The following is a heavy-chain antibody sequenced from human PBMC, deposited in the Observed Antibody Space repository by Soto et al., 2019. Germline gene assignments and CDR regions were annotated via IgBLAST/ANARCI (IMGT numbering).Heavy chain of an antibody. CDR1: GFTFSNFG. V-gene: IGHV3-21*01. Sequence: GGSLRLSCVASGFTFSNFGLNWVRQAPGKGLEWVSSISSSDKYIYYADSVKGRCTISRDNAKNSLSLQMNSLRADDTAVYYGAGVFCRGDCYPPRCYWGQGTLVAVSS. D-gene: IGHD2-21*02. CDR3: AGVFCRGDCYPPRCY. CDR2: ISSSDKYI. J-gene: IGHJ4*02.